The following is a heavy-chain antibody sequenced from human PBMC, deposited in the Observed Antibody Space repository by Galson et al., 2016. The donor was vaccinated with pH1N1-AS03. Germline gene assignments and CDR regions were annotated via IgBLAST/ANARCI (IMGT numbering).Heavy chain of an antibody. J-gene: IGHJ4*02. CDR3: AREALNSRYIDF. Sequence: SVKVSCKASVYIFVDYNIYWVRQAPGQGLEWMGWISTYNGNTDYAPMLQGRVTMTTDTSTSTAYMELRSLKSDDTAVYYCAREALNSRYIDFWGQGTLVTVSS. CDR2: ISTYNGNT. CDR1: VYIFVDYN. V-gene: IGHV1-18*01. D-gene: IGHD2/OR15-2a*01.